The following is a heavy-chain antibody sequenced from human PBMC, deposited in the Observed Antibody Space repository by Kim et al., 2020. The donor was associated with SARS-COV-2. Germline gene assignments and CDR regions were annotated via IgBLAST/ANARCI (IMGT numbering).Heavy chain of an antibody. V-gene: IGHV1-69*13. CDR3: ARVLVGHCGGDCYPFDY. D-gene: IGHD2-21*02. J-gene: IGHJ4*02. Sequence: SVKVSCKASGGTFSSYAISWVRQAPGQGLEWMGGIIPIFGTANYAQKFQGRVTITADESTSTAYMELSSLRSEDTAVYYCARVLVGHCGGDCYPFDYWGQGTLVTVSS. CDR1: GGTFSSYA. CDR2: IIPIFGTA.